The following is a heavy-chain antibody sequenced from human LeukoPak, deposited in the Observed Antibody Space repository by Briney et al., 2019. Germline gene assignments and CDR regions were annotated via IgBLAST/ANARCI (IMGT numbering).Heavy chain of an antibody. D-gene: IGHD7-27*01. J-gene: IGHJ3*02. Sequence: GGSLKISCKGSGYSFTSYWIGWVRQMPGKGLEWMGIIYPGDSDTRYSPSFQGQVTISADKSISTAYLQWSSLKASDTAMYYCARREDTLGIAFDIWGQGTMVTVSS. CDR2: IYPGDSDT. CDR3: ARREDTLGIAFDI. CDR1: GYSFTSYW. V-gene: IGHV5-51*01.